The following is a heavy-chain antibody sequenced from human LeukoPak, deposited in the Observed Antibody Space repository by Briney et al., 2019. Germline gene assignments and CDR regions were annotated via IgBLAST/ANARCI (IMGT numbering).Heavy chain of an antibody. CDR2: ISSSGNTI. CDR1: GFSFSHYE. D-gene: IGHD6-19*01. J-gene: IGHJ4*02. Sequence: GGSLRLSCAASGFSFSHYEMNWLRQAPGKGLEWVSHISSSGNTIYYSESVRGRFTISRDNAKSSLYLQMNSLRAEDTAVYYCAKYRLVWLPAPVFDYWGQGTLVTVSS. V-gene: IGHV3-48*03. CDR3: AKYRLVWLPAPVFDY.